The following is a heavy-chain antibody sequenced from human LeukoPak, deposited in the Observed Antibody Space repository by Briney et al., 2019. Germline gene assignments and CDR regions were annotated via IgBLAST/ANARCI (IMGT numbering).Heavy chain of an antibody. V-gene: IGHV3-74*01. J-gene: IGHJ4*02. CDR1: GFTFSTSW. Sequence: GGSLRLACAASGFTFSTSWMHWVRQAPGKGLVWVSHINRDGSRTTYADSVKGRFTISRDNAKNTVYLQMNSLRAEDTAVYYCARDWFHAIDYWGQGTLVTVSS. D-gene: IGHD2/OR15-2a*01. CDR3: ARDWFHAIDY. CDR2: INRDGSRT.